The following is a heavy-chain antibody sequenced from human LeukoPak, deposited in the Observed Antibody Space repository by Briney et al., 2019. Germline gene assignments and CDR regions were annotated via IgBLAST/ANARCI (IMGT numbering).Heavy chain of an antibody. CDR3: ARLEEGGYEKSFDY. CDR1: GGSISSSSYY. J-gene: IGHJ4*02. D-gene: IGHD5-12*01. Sequence: SETLSLTCTVSGGSISSSSYYWGWIRQPPGKGLEWIGSIYYSGSTYYNPSLKSRVTISVDTSKNQFSLKLSSVTAADTAVYYCARLEEGGYEKSFDYWGQGTLVTVSS. V-gene: IGHV4-39*01. CDR2: IYYSGST.